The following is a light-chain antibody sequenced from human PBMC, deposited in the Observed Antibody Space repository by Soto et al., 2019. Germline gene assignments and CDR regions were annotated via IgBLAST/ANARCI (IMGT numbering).Light chain of an antibody. Sequence: DIVMTQSPASLAVSLGERATINCKSSQTVLFSSNNKNNLAWYQHKPGQPPKLLIYWASTRESGVPDRFSGSGSGTAFTLTISSLQADDVAVYYCQQYYTTPITFGKGTRLEIK. CDR3: QQYYTTPIT. J-gene: IGKJ5*01. CDR2: WAS. V-gene: IGKV4-1*01. CDR1: QTVLFSSNNKNN.